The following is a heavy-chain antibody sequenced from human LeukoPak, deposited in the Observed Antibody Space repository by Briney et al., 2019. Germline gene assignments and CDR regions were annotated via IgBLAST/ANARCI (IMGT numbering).Heavy chain of an antibody. CDR1: GGSISSSSYN. D-gene: IGHD6-19*01. Sequence: PSETLSLTCIVSGGSISSSSYNWDWIRQPPGKGLEWIGSIHPGGSTYYNPSLKSRVTISADTSNNQVFLKLTSVTAADTAVYYCARVLRDSSGWTPFDYWGQGTLVTVSS. J-gene: IGHJ4*02. V-gene: IGHV4-39*01. CDR3: ARVLRDSSGWTPFDY. CDR2: IHPGGST.